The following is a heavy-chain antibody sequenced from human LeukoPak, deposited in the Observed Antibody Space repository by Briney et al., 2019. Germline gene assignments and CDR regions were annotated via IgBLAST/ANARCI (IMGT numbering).Heavy chain of an antibody. CDR2: ISAYNGNT. D-gene: IGHD3-22*01. Sequence: ASVKVSCKASGYTFTSYGISWVRQAPGQGLEWMGWISAYNGNTNYAQKLQGRVTMTTDTSTGTAYVELRSLRSDDTAVYYCARSITMIVVVPWFDPWGQGTLVTVSS. V-gene: IGHV1-18*01. J-gene: IGHJ5*02. CDR3: ARSITMIVVVPWFDP. CDR1: GYTFTSYG.